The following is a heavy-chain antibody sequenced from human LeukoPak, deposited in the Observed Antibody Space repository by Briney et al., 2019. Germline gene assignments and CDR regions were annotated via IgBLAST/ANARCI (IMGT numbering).Heavy chain of an antibody. V-gene: IGHV1-24*01. D-gene: IGHD6-19*01. J-gene: IGHJ4*02. CDR1: GYTLTELS. CDR2: FDPEDGET. Sequence: VASVKVSCKVSGYTLTELSMHWVRQAPGKGLEWMGGFDPEDGETIYAQKFQGRVTMTEDTSTDTAYMELSSLRSEDTAVYYCATGIWIAVAGQRENFDYWGQGTLVTVSS. CDR3: ATGIWIAVAGQRENFDY.